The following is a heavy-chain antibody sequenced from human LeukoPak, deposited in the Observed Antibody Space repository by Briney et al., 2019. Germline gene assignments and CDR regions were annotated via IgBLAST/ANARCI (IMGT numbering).Heavy chain of an antibody. V-gene: IGHV3-30*18. D-gene: IGHD2-2*01. Sequence: GGSLRLSCAASGFTISSYGMHWVRQAPGKGLEWVAVISYDGSNKYYADSVKGRFTISRDNSKNTLYLQMNSLRAEDTAVYYCAKDRGYCSSTSCEYYYYYGMDVWGQGTTVTVSS. CDR1: GFTISSYG. CDR3: AKDRGYCSSTSCEYYYYYGMDV. J-gene: IGHJ6*02. CDR2: ISYDGSNK.